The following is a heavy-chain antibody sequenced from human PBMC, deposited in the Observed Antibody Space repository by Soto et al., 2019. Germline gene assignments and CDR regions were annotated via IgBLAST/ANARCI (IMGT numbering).Heavy chain of an antibody. CDR1: GFTFNFYT. D-gene: IGHD2-21*02. Sequence: PGGYLRLSCATSGFTFNFYTLNWVRQAPGKGLQWVASITSTSNHIYYAGSVRGRFTISRDNAKDTLYLHLSSLRTDDTAVYYCARRAVYGGNSFDHWGQGTLVTVSS. CDR2: ITSTSNHI. J-gene: IGHJ4*02. V-gene: IGHV3-21*01. CDR3: ARRAVYGGNSFDH.